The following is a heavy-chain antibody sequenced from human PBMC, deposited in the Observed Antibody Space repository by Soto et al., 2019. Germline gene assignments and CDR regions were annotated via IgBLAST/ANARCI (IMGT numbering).Heavy chain of an antibody. Sequence: QVQLVESGGGVVQPGRSLRLSCAASGFTFSSYVMHWVRQAPGKGLEWVAVISYDGSNKYYADSVQGRFTISRDNSKNTLYLQMNSLRAGDPAVYYCVRDTAMVIWGQGTLVTVSS. V-gene: IGHV3-30-3*01. CDR2: ISYDGSNK. D-gene: IGHD5-18*01. CDR1: GFTFSSYV. CDR3: VRDTAMVI. J-gene: IGHJ4*02.